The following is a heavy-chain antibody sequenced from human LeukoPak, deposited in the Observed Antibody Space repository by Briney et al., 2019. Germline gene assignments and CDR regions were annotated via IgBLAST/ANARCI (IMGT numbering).Heavy chain of an antibody. D-gene: IGHD5-12*01. CDR1: GFIFSSHG. Sequence: GGTLRLSCAASGFIFSSHGMNWVRQAPGKGLEWVSGISPSGDITYYADSVKGRFTISRNNSKNTVYLQMDSLRFEDAAVYYCAKDSLLTVATDAFDIWGQGTMVTVSS. CDR3: AKDSLLTVATDAFDI. J-gene: IGHJ3*02. V-gene: IGHV3-23*01. CDR2: ISPSGDIT.